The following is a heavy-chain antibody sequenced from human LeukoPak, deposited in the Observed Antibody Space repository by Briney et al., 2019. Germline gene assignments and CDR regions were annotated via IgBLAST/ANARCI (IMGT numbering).Heavy chain of an antibody. Sequence: GGSLRLSCAASGFTFSNYDMHWVHQAPGKGLEWVSAISSSSSYIYYADSIKGRFTISRDNAENSLYLQMNSLRAVDTAVYFCARHEEKATITALDSWGQGTLVTVSS. CDR1: GFTFSNYD. D-gene: IGHD5-24*01. J-gene: IGHJ4*02. CDR3: ARHEEKATITALDS. V-gene: IGHV3-21*01. CDR2: ISSSSSYI.